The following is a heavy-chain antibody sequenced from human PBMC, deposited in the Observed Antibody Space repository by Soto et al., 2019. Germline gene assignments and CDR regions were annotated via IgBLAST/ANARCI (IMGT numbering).Heavy chain of an antibody. CDR3: ARGPTGWYGYDY. D-gene: IGHD6-19*01. CDR1: GFTFSSSW. V-gene: IGHV3-74*01. Sequence: EVQLVESGGGLVQPGGSLRLSCAASGFTFSSSWMHWVRQAPGEGLVWVSRINSGASTTNYADSVKGRFTISRDNAKNTLYLQMDSLTAEDTAVYYCARGPTGWYGYDYWGQGTLVTVSS. CDR2: INSGASTT. J-gene: IGHJ4*02.